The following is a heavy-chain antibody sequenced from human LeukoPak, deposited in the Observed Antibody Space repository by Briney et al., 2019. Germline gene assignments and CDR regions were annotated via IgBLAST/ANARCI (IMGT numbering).Heavy chain of an antibody. D-gene: IGHD6-13*01. CDR3: AKDRQRFAAAGTTFDY. V-gene: IGHV3-23*01. J-gene: IGHJ4*02. CDR1: GFTFSSYA. Sequence: GSLRLSCAASGFTFSSYAMSWVRQAPGKGLEWVSAISGSGGSTYYADSVKGRFTISRDNSKNTLYLQMNSLRAEDTAVYYCAKDRQRFAAAGTTFDYWGQGTLVTVSS. CDR2: ISGSGGST.